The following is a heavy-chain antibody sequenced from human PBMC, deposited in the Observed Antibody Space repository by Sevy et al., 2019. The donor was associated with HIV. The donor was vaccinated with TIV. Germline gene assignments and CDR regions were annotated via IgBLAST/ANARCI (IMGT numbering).Heavy chain of an antibody. Sequence: GGSLRLSCAASGFTVSSNYMSWVRLAPVKGLEWVSVIYSGGSTYYADSVKGRFTISRDNSKNTLYLQMNSLRAEDTAVYYCARDKHGSPQRPYYYGMDVWGQGTTVTVSS. CDR3: ARDKHGSPQRPYYYGMDV. D-gene: IGHD5-18*01. CDR2: IYSGGST. J-gene: IGHJ6*02. V-gene: IGHV3-53*01. CDR1: GFTVSSNY.